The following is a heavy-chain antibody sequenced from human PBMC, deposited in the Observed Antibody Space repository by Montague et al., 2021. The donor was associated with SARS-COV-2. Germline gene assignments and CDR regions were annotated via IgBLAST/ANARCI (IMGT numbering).Heavy chain of an antibody. CDR2: IDQGGAN. CDR1: GGSFDKYY. CDR3: ATLPSSITIFGVVQGYYFDD. Sequence: SETLSLTCAGDGGSFDKYYWTWTCQAPGKGLEWNGEIDQGGANNYSPSLRSRLTLSVDTSKNQFSLKLSSVTAADTAVYYCATLPSSITIFGVVQGYYFDDWGQGTLVTVSS. D-gene: IGHD3-3*01. J-gene: IGHJ4*02. V-gene: IGHV4-34*01.